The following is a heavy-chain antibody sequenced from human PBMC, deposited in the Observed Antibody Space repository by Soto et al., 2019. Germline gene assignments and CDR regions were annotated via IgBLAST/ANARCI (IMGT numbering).Heavy chain of an antibody. CDR2: ISYDGSNK. CDR1: GFTFSSYG. D-gene: IGHD6-19*01. J-gene: IGHJ6*02. CDR3: AKDRVAVAAPGYYYGMDV. V-gene: IGHV3-30*18. Sequence: PGGSLRLSCAASGFTFSSYGMHWVRQTTGKGLEWVAVISYDGSNKYYADSVKGRFTISRDNSKNTLYLQMNSLRAEDTAVYYCAKDRVAVAAPGYYYGMDVWGQGTTVTVSS.